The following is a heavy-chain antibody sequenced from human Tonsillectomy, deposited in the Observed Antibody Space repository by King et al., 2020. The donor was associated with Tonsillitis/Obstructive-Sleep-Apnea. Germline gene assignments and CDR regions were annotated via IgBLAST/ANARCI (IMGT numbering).Heavy chain of an antibody. D-gene: IGHD6-13*01. V-gene: IGHV3-74*01. J-gene: IGHJ6*02. Sequence: VQLVESGGGLVKPGGSLRLSCAASGFTFSSYWMHWVRQAPGKGLVWVSRINSDGITTSYADSVKGRFTISRDNAKNTLYLQMNSLRAEDPAVYYCARGGTREAAAGTYYYYGMDVWGQGTTVTVSS. CDR1: GFTFSSYW. CDR3: ARGGTREAAAGTYYYYGMDV. CDR2: INSDGITT.